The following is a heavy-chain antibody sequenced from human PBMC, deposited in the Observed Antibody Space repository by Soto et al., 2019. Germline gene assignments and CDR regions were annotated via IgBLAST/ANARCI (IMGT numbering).Heavy chain of an antibody. V-gene: IGHV3-74*01. J-gene: IGHJ4*02. D-gene: IGHD3-22*01. Sequence: EVQLVESGGGLVQPGGSLRLSCAASGFTFSRYWMHWVRQAPGKGLVWVSRINTDGSHTSYADSVKGRFTISRDNAKNTLYLQMNSLRDEDTAVYYCVTDFSGYSENWGQGTLVTVSS. CDR3: VTDFSGYSEN. CDR2: INTDGSHT. CDR1: GFTFSRYW.